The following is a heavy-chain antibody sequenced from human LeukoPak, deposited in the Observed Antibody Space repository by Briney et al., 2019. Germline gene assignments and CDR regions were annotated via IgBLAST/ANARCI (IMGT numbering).Heavy chain of an antibody. CDR2: ISSNGGST. J-gene: IGHJ4*02. D-gene: IGHD1-26*01. CDR1: GFTFSSYS. CDR3: AKDLVGANSPPN. Sequence: GGSLRLSCGASGFTFSSYSMHWVRQAPGKGLEYVSAISSNGGSTNYANSVKGRFSISRDNSKNTLYLQMNSLRAEDTAVYYCAKDLVGANSPPNWGQGTLVTVSS. V-gene: IGHV3-64*01.